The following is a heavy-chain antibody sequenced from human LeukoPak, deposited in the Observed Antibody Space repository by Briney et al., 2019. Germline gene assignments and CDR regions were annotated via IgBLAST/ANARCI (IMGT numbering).Heavy chain of an antibody. CDR2: IYYSGST. V-gene: IGHV4-59*01. CDR1: GGSITSYY. CDR3: ARASCSTTNCMSLSQYYYSYYYMDV. D-gene: IGHD2-2*01. Sequence: PSVTLSLTCTVSGGSITSYYWSWIRQPPGRGLEWVGYIYYSGSTNYNPSFKSRVTMSVDTSKNQFSLKLSSVTAADTAVYYCARASCSTTNCMSLSQYYYSYYYMDVWGKGTTVTVSS. J-gene: IGHJ6*03.